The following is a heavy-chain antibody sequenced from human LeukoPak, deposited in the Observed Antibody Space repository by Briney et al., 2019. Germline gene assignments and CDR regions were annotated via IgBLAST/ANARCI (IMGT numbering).Heavy chain of an antibody. CDR3: ARWPFYSSGRRGFDY. Sequence: ASVKVSCKASGYTFTGYYMHWVRQATGQGLEWMGWMNPNSGNTGYAQKFQGRVTITRNTSISTAYMELSSLRSEDTAVYYCARWPFYSSGRRGFDYWGQGTLVTVSS. V-gene: IGHV1-8*03. J-gene: IGHJ4*02. CDR1: GYTFTGYY. D-gene: IGHD6-19*01. CDR2: MNPNSGNT.